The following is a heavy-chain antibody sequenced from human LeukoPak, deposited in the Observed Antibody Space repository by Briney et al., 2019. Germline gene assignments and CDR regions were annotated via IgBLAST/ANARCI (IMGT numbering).Heavy chain of an antibody. CDR1: SHTFTIYG. V-gene: IGHV1-18*01. CDR2: NSAYNGHT. CDR3: VQFELDY. J-gene: IGHJ4*02. D-gene: IGHD1-7*01. Sequence: SVSLSYKASSHTFTIYGVNCVRHAPGQALEWMVYNSAYNGHTNYAQNFQDRHTITRDTSIHRVHMDLSRLRSDDRAVYYCVQFELDYWGQGTLVTVSS.